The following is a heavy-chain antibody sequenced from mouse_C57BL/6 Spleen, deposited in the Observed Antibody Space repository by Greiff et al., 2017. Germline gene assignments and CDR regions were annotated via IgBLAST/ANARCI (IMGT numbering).Heavy chain of an antibody. D-gene: IGHD2-4*01. Sequence: EVHLVESGGDLVKPGGSLKLSCAASGFTFSSYGMSWVRQTPDKRLEWVATISSGGSYTYYPDSVKGRFTISRDNAKNTLYLQMSGLKSEDTAMYYCAPYDYVDFAYWGQGTLVTVSA. J-gene: IGHJ3*01. V-gene: IGHV5-6*01. CDR2: ISSGGSYT. CDR3: APYDYVDFAY. CDR1: GFTFSSYG.